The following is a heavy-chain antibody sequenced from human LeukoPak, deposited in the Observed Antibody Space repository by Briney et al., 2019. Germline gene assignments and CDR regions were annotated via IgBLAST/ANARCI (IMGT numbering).Heavy chain of an antibody. D-gene: IGHD3-22*01. V-gene: IGHV1-2*04. CDR2: INPNSGGT. Sequence: AASVKVSCKASGYTFTGCYMHWVRQAPGQGPEWMGWINPNSGGTNYAQKFQGWVTMTRDTSISTAYMELSRLRSDDPAVYYCARSSSGYYPYYFDYWGQGTLVTVSS. J-gene: IGHJ4*02. CDR3: ARSSSGYYPYYFDY. CDR1: GYTFTGCY.